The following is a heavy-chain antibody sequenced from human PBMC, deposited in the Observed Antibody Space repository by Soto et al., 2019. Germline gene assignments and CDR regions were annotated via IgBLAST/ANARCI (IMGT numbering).Heavy chain of an antibody. V-gene: IGHV4-34*01. CDR3: ARADGEVVAATYNWFDP. Sequence: PSETLSLTCAVYGGSFSGYYWSWIRQPPGKGLEWIGEINHSGSTNYNPSLKSRVTISVDTSKNQFSLKLSSVTAADTAVYYCARADGEVVAATYNWFDPWGQGTLVTVSS. D-gene: IGHD2-15*01. CDR2: INHSGST. J-gene: IGHJ5*02. CDR1: GGSFSGYY.